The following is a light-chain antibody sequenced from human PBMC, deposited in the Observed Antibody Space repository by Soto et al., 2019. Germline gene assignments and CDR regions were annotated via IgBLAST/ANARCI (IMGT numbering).Light chain of an antibody. CDR2: DVS. J-gene: IGLJ1*01. CDR3: SSYTSSSTWV. CDR1: SSDVGGYNY. V-gene: IGLV2-14*01. Sequence: QSALTQPASVSGSPGQSITISCTGTSSDVGGYNYVSWYQQHPGKAPKLMIYDVSNRPSGVSNRFSGSKSGNPASLTISVLQAEDEADYYCSSYTSSSTWVFGTGTKLTVL.